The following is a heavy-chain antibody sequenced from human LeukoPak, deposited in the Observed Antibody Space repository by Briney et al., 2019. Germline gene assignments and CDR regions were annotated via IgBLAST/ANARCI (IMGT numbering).Heavy chain of an antibody. CDR3: ARRGVGDYYYYYAMDV. D-gene: IGHD3-10*01. J-gene: IGHJ6*02. V-gene: IGHV5-51*01. CDR2: IYPGDSDS. Sequence: GESLKISCKGSGYSFTSYWIGWVRQMPGKGLEWMGIIYPGDSDSRYSTSFQGQVTISADKSINTAYLQWSSLKASDTAIYYCARRGVGDYYYYYAMDVWGQGTTVTVSS. CDR1: GYSFTSYW.